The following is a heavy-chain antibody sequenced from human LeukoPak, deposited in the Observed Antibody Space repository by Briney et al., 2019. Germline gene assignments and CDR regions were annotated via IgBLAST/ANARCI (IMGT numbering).Heavy chain of an antibody. CDR2: LDASAAPT. J-gene: IGHJ4*02. CDR3: ARERVLGQWLDY. V-gene: IGHV3-23*01. Sequence: GGSLRLSCAVSGFNFSSYAMSWVRQAPGEGREWVSSLDASAAPTYYADSVKGRFTISRDNSKNSLYPQMNSLRAEDTAIYYCARERVLGQWLDYWGQGTLVTVSS. D-gene: IGHD6-19*01. CDR1: GFNFSSYA.